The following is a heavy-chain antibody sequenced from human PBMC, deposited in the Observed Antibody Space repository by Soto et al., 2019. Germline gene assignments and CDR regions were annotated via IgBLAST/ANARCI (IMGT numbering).Heavy chain of an antibody. CDR1: GFTFNTYY. CDR2: INPSNGFT. V-gene: IGHV1-46*02. CDR3: VRDWPDTYCGGDCPLGYFYHGMDV. J-gene: IGHJ6*02. D-gene: IGHD2-21*02. Sequence: QVQLVQSGAELKKPGASVSLSCKASGFTFNTYYIHWVRQSPGEGLQWLGVINPSNGFTSYAQKFQSRVTMTADTSTTTVYLELSGLRSEDTAVYFCVRDWPDTYCGGDCPLGYFYHGMDVWGQGTAVTVSS.